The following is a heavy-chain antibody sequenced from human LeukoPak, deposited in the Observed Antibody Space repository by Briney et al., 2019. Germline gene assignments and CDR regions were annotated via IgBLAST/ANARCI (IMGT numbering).Heavy chain of an antibody. Sequence: GGSLRLSCAASGFTLSNYEMNWVRQAAGKGLQWVSSISSSSSYISYADSVKGRFTISRDKAKNSLYLQMNSLRAEDTAVYYCAELGITMIGGAWGKGTTVTISS. CDR1: GFTLSNYE. CDR2: ISSSSSYI. D-gene: IGHD3-10*02. J-gene: IGHJ6*04. CDR3: AELGITMIGGA. V-gene: IGHV3-21*01.